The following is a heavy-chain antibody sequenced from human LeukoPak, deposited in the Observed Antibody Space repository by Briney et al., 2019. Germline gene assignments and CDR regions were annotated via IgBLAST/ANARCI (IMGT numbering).Heavy chain of an antibody. J-gene: IGHJ5*02. V-gene: IGHV1-69*05. CDR2: IIPIFGTA. Sequence: GSSVKVSCKASGGTFSSYAISWVRQAPGQGLEWMGRIIPIFGTANYAQKFQGRVTITTHESTSTAYMELSSLRSEDTAVYYCAREPEDIVVVPAANNWFDPWGQGTPVTVSS. CDR3: AREPEDIVVVPAANNWFDP. CDR1: GGTFSSYA. D-gene: IGHD2-2*01.